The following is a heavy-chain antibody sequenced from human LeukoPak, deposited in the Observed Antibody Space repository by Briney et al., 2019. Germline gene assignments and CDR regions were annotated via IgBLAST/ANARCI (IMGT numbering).Heavy chain of an antibody. V-gene: IGHV1-3*01. D-gene: IGHD1-26*01. Sequence: ASVKVSCKASGYTFTSYAMHWVRQAPGQRLEWMGWINAGNGNTKYSQKFQGRVTITRDTSASTAYMELSSLRSEDTAVYYCAREVVGATTVYFDYWGQGTLVTVSS. CDR2: INAGNGNT. CDR3: AREVVGATTVYFDY. J-gene: IGHJ4*02. CDR1: GYTFTSYA.